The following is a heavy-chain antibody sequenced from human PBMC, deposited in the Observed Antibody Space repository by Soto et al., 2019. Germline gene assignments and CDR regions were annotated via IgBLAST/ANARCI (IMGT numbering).Heavy chain of an antibody. V-gene: IGHV1-8*01. D-gene: IGHD3-3*01. CDR1: GYTFTSYD. J-gene: IGHJ6*03. CDR3: ARDITIFGVVIKSYYMDV. Sequence: ASVKVSCKASGYTFTSYDINWVRQANGQGLEWMGWMNPNSGNTGYAQKFQGRVTMTRNTSISTAYMELSSLRSEDTAVYYCARDITIFGVVIKSYYMDVWGKGTTVTVSS. CDR2: MNPNSGNT.